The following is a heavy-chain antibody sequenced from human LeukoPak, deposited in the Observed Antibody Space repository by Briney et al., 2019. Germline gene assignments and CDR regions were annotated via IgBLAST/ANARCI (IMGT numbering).Heavy chain of an antibody. CDR1: GFIIGSYW. Sequence: GGSLRLSCVASGFIIGSYWMSWVRQAPGKGLEWVSSISSSSSYIYYADSVKGRFTISRDNAKNSLYLQMNSLRAEDTAVYYCARDLGIAARPDYWGQGTLVTVSS. CDR3: ARDLGIAARPDY. CDR2: ISSSSSYI. J-gene: IGHJ4*02. V-gene: IGHV3-21*01. D-gene: IGHD6-6*01.